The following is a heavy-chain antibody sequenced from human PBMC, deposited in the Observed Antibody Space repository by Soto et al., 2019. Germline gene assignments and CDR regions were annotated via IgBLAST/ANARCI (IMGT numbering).Heavy chain of an antibody. CDR3: ARGMTGIAAAGYFDY. V-gene: IGHV3-64*01. J-gene: IGHJ4*02. CDR2: ISSNGGST. D-gene: IGHD6-13*01. Sequence: LRLSCAASGFTFSSYAMHWVRQAPGKGLEYVSAISSNGGSTYYANSVKGRFTISRDNSKNTLYLQMGSLRAEDMAVYYCARGMTGIAAAGYFDYWGQGTLVTISS. CDR1: GFTFSSYA.